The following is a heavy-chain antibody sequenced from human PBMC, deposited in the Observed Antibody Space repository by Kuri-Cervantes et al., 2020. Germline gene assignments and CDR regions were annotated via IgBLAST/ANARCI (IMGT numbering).Heavy chain of an antibody. V-gene: IGHV3-11*01. CDR2: ISSSGSTI. D-gene: IGHD1-26*01. CDR3: ARVPPWGAARWFDP. J-gene: IGHJ5*02. Sequence: GGSLRLSCAASGFTFSDYYMSWIRQAPGKGLEWVSYISSSGSTIYYADSVKGRFTISRDNAKNSLYLQMNSLRAEDTAVYYCARVPPWGAARWFDPWGQGTLVTVSS. CDR1: GFTFSDYY.